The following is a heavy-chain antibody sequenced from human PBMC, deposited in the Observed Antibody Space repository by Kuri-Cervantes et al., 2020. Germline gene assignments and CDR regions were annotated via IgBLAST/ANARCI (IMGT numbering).Heavy chain of an antibody. CDR2: ISYDGSNK. D-gene: IGHD5-12*01. V-gene: IGHV3-30-3*01. CDR1: GFTFSSYA. CDR3: ARGVGGYSAGAGY. J-gene: IGHJ4*02. Sequence: LSLTCAASGFTFSSYAMHWVRQAPGKGLEWVAVISYDGSNKYYADSVKGRFTISRDNSKNTLYLQMNSLRAEDTAVYYCARGVGGYSAGAGYWGQGTLVTVSS.